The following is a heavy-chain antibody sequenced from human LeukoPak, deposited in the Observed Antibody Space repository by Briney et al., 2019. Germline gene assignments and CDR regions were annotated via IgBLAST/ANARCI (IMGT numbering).Heavy chain of an antibody. J-gene: IGHJ3*02. D-gene: IGHD3-22*01. CDR3: ARVGDSSGYGAFDI. V-gene: IGHV3-33*01. CDR2: VWFDGSNY. Sequence: GTSLRLSCAASGFTFSSYGMHWVRQAPGKGLEWVAVVWFDGSNYYYADSVKGRFTFSRDNSRNTLYLQINSLRAEDTAAYHCARVGDSSGYGAFDIWGQGTMVTVSS. CDR1: GFTFSSYG.